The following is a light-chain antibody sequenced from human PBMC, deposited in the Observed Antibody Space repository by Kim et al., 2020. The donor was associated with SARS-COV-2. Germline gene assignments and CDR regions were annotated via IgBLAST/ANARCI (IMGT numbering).Light chain of an antibody. CDR2: GAS. CDR3: QQRSSWFT. Sequence: EIVLTQSPASVSLSPGERATLSCRTSQNVGNYLAWYQHRPGQAPRLLIYGASNRATGIPARFSGSGSGKDFTLTISSLEPEDFAVYYCQQRSSWFTFGQGTKLEI. CDR1: QNVGNY. J-gene: IGKJ2*01. V-gene: IGKV3-11*01.